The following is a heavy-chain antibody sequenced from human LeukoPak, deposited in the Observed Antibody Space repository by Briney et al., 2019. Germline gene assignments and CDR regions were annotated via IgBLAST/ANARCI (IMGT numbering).Heavy chain of an antibody. D-gene: IGHD6-13*01. CDR1: GGSFSGYY. CDR2: INHSGST. Sequence: PSETLSLTCAVYGGSFSGYYWSWTRQPPGKGLEWIGEINHSGSTNYNPSLKSRVTISVDTSKNQFSLKLSSVTAADTAVYYCAGRIAAAGPNWFDPWGQGTLVTVSS. V-gene: IGHV4-34*01. CDR3: AGRIAAAGPNWFDP. J-gene: IGHJ5*02.